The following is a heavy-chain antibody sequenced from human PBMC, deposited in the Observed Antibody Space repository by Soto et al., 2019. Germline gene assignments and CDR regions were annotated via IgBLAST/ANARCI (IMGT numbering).Heavy chain of an antibody. Sequence: QVQLVQSGAEVKKPGASVKVSCKASGYTFTSYGISWVRQAPGQGLEWMGWISAYNGNTNYAQKLQGRVTMTTDTCTSTAYMELRGLRSDDTSVYYCAIDYREAVAGNWDFPNFDYWGQGTLVTVSS. CDR3: AIDYREAVAGNWDFPNFDY. V-gene: IGHV1-18*01. CDR1: GYTFTSYG. CDR2: ISAYNGNT. D-gene: IGHD6-19*01. J-gene: IGHJ4*02.